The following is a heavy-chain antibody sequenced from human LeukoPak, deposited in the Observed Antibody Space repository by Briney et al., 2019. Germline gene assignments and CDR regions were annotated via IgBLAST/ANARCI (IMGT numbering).Heavy chain of an antibody. CDR3: ARLRRDGYNPFDY. Sequence: SETLSLACAVSGYSISSGYYWGWIRQPPGKGLEWIGSIYQSGSTYYNPSLKSRVTISVDTSKNQFSLKLSSVTAADTAVYYCARLRRDGYNPFDYWGQGTLVTVSS. D-gene: IGHD5-24*01. CDR1: GYSISSGYY. V-gene: IGHV4-38-2*01. CDR2: IYQSGST. J-gene: IGHJ4*02.